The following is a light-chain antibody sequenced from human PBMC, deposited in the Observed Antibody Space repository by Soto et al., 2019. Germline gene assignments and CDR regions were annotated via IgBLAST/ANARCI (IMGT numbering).Light chain of an antibody. Sequence: QSALAQPPSASGSPGQSVTISCTGSGSDIGAYNFVSWYQQHPGKAPKLMIFGVTERPSGVPDRFSGSKSGNTASLTVSGLQADDEAVYYCYSYAGRYIWVFGGGTKLTVL. V-gene: IGLV2-8*01. J-gene: IGLJ3*02. CDR2: GVT. CDR3: YSYAGRYIWV. CDR1: GSDIGAYNF.